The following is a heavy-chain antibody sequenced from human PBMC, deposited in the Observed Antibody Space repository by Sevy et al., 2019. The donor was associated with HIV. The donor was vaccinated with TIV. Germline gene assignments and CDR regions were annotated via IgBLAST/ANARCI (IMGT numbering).Heavy chain of an antibody. Sequence: ETLSLTCTVSGGSVSSGSYYWSWIRQPPGKGLEWIGYIYYSGSTNYNPSLKSRVTISVDTSKNQFSLKLSSVTAADTAVYYCARDIVIRGNYPGGYYYYGMDVWGQGTTVTVSS. D-gene: IGHD1-7*01. J-gene: IGHJ6*02. CDR3: ARDIVIRGNYPGGYYYYGMDV. CDR1: GGSVSSGSYY. CDR2: IYYSGST. V-gene: IGHV4-61*01.